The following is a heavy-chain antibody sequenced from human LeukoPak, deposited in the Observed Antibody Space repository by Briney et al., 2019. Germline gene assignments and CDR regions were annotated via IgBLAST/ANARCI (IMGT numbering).Heavy chain of an antibody. J-gene: IGHJ5*02. CDR1: GFTFSSYS. V-gene: IGHV3-48*04. CDR3: ARDLLVLGYCSSTSCP. CDR2: ISSSSSTI. D-gene: IGHD2-2*01. Sequence: GGSLRLSCAASGFTFSSYSMNWVRQAPGKGLEWVSFISSSSSTIYYADSVKGRFTISRDNAKNSLYLQMNSLRAEDTAVYYCARDLLVLGYCSSTSCPWGQGTLVTVSS.